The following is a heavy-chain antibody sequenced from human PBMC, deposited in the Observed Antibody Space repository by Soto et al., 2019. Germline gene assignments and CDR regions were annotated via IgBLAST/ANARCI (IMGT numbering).Heavy chain of an antibody. Sequence: PSVKVPCQASGYTFTSYDINWVRQATGQGLEWMGWMNPNSGNTGYAQKFQGRVTMTRNTSISTAYMELSSLRSEDTAVYYCARGYVTVTNNWFDPWGQGTLVTVSS. CDR3: ARGYVTVTNNWFDP. CDR1: GYTFTSYD. D-gene: IGHD4-17*01. V-gene: IGHV1-8*01. CDR2: MNPNSGNT. J-gene: IGHJ5*02.